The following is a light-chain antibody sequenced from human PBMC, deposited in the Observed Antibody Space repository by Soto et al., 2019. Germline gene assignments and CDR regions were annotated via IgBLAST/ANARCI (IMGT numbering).Light chain of an antibody. CDR1: SSNIGSNY. Sequence: QSVLTQPPSASGTPGQRVTISCSGSSSNIGSNYVYWYQQLPGTAPKLLIYRNNQRPSGVPDRFSGSKSGTSASLAISGLXSXXEADYYCAAWDDSLSGVVFGGGTKLTVL. CDR2: RNN. J-gene: IGLJ2*01. V-gene: IGLV1-47*01. CDR3: AAWDDSLSGVV.